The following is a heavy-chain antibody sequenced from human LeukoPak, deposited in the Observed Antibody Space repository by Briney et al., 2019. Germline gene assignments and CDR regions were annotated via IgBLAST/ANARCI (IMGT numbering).Heavy chain of an antibody. CDR1: GGTFSSYA. J-gene: IGHJ4*02. V-gene: IGHV1-69*04. D-gene: IGHD3-10*01. CDR2: IIPILGIA. Sequence: SVKVSCKASGGTFSSYAISWVRQAPGQGLEWMGRIIPILGIANYAQKFQGRVTMTRNTSISTAYMELSSLRSEDTAVYYCARGRRDSRQFDYWGQGTLVTVSS. CDR3: ARGRRDSRQFDY.